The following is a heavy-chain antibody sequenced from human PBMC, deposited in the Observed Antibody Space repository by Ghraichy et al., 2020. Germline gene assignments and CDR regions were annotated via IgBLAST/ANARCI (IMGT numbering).Heavy chain of an antibody. CDR2: ASYSGST. V-gene: IGHV4-61*01. J-gene: IGHJ1*01. D-gene: IGHD1-14*01. CDR1: GDSVTSGSSY. Sequence: SETRSLTCTVSGDSVTSGSSYWSWIRQPPGKGLEWIGYASYSGSTNYNPSLKSRVTMSVDTSKSQFSLRLTSVTAADTAVYYCARETLGNPYRGYFQHWGQGTLVTVSS. CDR3: ARETLGNPYRGYFQH.